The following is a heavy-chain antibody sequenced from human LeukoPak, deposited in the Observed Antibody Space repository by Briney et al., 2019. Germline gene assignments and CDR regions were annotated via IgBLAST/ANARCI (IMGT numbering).Heavy chain of an antibody. V-gene: IGHV4-59*08. Sequence: SETLSLTCAVSGGSISSYYWSWIRQPPGKGLEWIGYIYYSGSTNYNPSLKSRVTISVDTSKNQFSLKLSSVTAADTAVYYCARTRIGVGALDVWGKGTTVTVSS. CDR3: ARTRIGVGALDV. CDR2: IYYSGST. D-gene: IGHD1-26*01. J-gene: IGHJ6*04. CDR1: GGSISSYY.